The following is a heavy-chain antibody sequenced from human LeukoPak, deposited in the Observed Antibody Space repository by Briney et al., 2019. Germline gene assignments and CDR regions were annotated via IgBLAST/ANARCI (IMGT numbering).Heavy chain of an antibody. CDR2: IYGGGNT. J-gene: IGHJ4*02. D-gene: IGHD2-8*01. CDR1: GFIATSNY. CDR3: ATGGRSGMAFDF. V-gene: IGHV3-53*01. Sequence: PGGSLRLSCSFSGFIATSNYMAWVRQSPGKGLQWISFIYGGGNTLYADSVRDRFSISRDNSKSTLYLQMSSLRVEDTAVHYCATGGRSGMAFDFWGQGTLVTVSS.